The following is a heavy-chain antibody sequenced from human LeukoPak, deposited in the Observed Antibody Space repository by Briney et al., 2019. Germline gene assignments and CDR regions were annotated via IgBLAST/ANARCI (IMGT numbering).Heavy chain of an antibody. Sequence: GRSLRLSCAASGFTFDDYAMHWVRQAPGKGLEWVLGISWNSGSIGYADSVKGRFTISRDNAKNSLYLQMNSLRAEDTALYYCAKDYGSGTPLYWYFDLWGRGTLVTVSS. J-gene: IGHJ2*01. CDR1: GFTFDDYA. V-gene: IGHV3-9*01. D-gene: IGHD3-10*01. CDR3: AKDYGSGTPLYWYFDL. CDR2: ISWNSGSI.